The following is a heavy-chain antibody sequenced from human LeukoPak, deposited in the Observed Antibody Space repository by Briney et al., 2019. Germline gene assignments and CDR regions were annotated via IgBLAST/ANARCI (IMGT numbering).Heavy chain of an antibody. CDR3: ARDGGIAARPRAFDI. CDR1: GGSISNYF. D-gene: IGHD6-6*01. J-gene: IGHJ3*02. Sequence: SETLSLTCTVSGGSISNYFWSWVRQPAGKGLEWIGRIYSTGRSDYNPSLKSRVTISVDTSKNQFSLKLSSVTAADMAVYYCARDGGIAARPRAFDIWGQGTMVTVSS. V-gene: IGHV4-4*07. CDR2: IYSTGRS.